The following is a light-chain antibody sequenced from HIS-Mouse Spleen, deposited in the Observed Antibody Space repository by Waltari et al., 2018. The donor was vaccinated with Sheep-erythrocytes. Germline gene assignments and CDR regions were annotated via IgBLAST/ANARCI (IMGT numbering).Light chain of an antibody. CDR3: SSCTSSSTWV. V-gene: IGLV2-14*03. CDR2: DVS. CDR1: SSDVGGYNY. J-gene: IGLJ3*02. Sequence: QSALTQPASVSGPPGQSITISCTGTSSDVGGYNYVSWYQQHPGKAPKLMIYDVSNRPSGVSNRFSGSKSGNTASLTISGLQAEDEADYYCSSCTSSSTWVFGGGTKLTVL.